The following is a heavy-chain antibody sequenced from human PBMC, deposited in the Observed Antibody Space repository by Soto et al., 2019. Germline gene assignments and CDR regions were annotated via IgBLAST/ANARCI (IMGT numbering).Heavy chain of an antibody. CDR1: GGSISSSSYY. CDR3: ARGRGVRGYYFDY. Sequence: QLQLQESGPGLVKPSETLSLTCTVSGGSISSSSYYWGWIRQPPGKGLEWIGSIDYSGSTYYNPSLKSRVTIAVDTSMNQFSLKLSSVTAADTAVYYCARGRGVRGYYFDYWGQGTLVTVSS. CDR2: IDYSGST. J-gene: IGHJ4*02. D-gene: IGHD3-10*01. V-gene: IGHV4-39*01.